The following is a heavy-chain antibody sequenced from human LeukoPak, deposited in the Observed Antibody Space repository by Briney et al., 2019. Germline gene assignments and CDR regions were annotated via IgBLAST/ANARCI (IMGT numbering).Heavy chain of an antibody. CDR2: ISSSSSYI. CDR3: ARDRVSALRFLEWLGYFDY. V-gene: IGHV3-21*01. J-gene: IGHJ4*02. CDR1: GFTFSSYS. D-gene: IGHD3-3*01. Sequence: GGSLRLSCAASGFTFSSYSVNWVRQAPGKGLEWVSSISSSSSYIYYADSVKGRFTISRDNAKNSLYLQMNSLRAEDTAVYYCARDRVSALRFLEWLGYFDYWGQGTLVTVSS.